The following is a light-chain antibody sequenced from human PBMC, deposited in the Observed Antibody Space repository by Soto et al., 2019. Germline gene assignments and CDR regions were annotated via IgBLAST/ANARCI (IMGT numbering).Light chain of an antibody. CDR3: QHYNNWPRT. CDR1: QSVSSN. CDR2: GAS. V-gene: IGKV3-15*01. Sequence: EIVMTQSPATLSVSPGERATISCRASQSVSSNLAWHQQKPGQAPRLLIYGASTRATGIPARFSGSGSGTEFTLTISSLQSEDFAVYYCQHYNNWPRTFGQGTKVEIK. J-gene: IGKJ1*01.